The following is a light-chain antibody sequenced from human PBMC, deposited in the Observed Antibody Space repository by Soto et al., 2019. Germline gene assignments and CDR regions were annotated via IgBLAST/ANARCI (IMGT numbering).Light chain of an antibody. J-gene: IGKJ3*01. CDR2: DAS. Sequence: DIQMTQSPSSLSASVGDRVTITCQASQYISNYLNWYQQKPGKAPKLLIYDASNLETGVPSRFSGSGSGTDFTFTISSLQPEDIATYYCQQYDNVLRFFGPGTKVDIK. V-gene: IGKV1-33*01. CDR1: QYISNY. CDR3: QQYDNVLRF.